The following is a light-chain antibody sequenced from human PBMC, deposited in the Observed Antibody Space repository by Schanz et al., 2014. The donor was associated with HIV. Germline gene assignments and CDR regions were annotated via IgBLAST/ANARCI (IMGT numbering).Light chain of an antibody. V-gene: IGKV1-5*03. J-gene: IGKJ1*01. CDR3: HQYATSSWT. Sequence: IQMTQSPSTLSASVGDRVTITCRASQSIGNSLAWYQQKPGRAPKLLIYKASSLETGVPSTFSGSGSETEFTLTISSLQPDDSATYYCHQYATSSWTFGQGTKVEIK. CDR2: KAS. CDR1: QSIGNS.